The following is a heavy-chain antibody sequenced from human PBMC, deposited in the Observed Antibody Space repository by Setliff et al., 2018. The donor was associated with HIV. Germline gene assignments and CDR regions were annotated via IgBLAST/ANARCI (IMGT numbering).Heavy chain of an antibody. CDR1: GFTFSNYW. CDR3: ARDTELAYVDY. J-gene: IGHJ4*02. CDR2: IKQDGSAK. D-gene: IGHD4-4*01. Sequence: GGSLRLSCVASGFTFSNYWMSWVRQAPGKGLEWVANIKQDGSAKFYVDSVEGRFTISRDNAQNSLYLQMNSLRAEDTAVYYCARDTELAYVDYWGQGTLVTVSS. V-gene: IGHV3-7*03.